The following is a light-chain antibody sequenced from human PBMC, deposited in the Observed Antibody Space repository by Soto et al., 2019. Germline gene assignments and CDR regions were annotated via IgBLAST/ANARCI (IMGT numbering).Light chain of an antibody. J-gene: IGLJ1*01. CDR3: SSYTTSSLYV. Sequence: QSVLTQPASVSGSPGQSITISCSGTNSDVGGYNYVSWYQQHPGKAPELMIYDVSYRPSGISNRFSGSKSDNTASLTISGLQAEDEADYYCSSYTTSSLYVFGTGTKVTVL. V-gene: IGLV2-14*01. CDR1: NSDVGGYNY. CDR2: DVS.